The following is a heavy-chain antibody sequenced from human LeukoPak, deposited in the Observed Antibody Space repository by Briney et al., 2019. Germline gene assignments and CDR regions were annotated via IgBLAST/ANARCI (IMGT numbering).Heavy chain of an antibody. CDR2: MNPNSGNT. D-gene: IGHD3-22*01. CDR1: GYTFTSYA. CDR3: ARATYYYNSSGYYATYYFDY. J-gene: IGHJ4*02. Sequence: ASVKVSCKASGYTFTSYAMNWVRQATGQGLEWMGWMNPNSGNTGYAQKFQGRVTITRNTSISTAYMELSSLRSEDTAVYYCARATYYYNSSGYYATYYFDYWGQGTLVTVSS. V-gene: IGHV1-8*03.